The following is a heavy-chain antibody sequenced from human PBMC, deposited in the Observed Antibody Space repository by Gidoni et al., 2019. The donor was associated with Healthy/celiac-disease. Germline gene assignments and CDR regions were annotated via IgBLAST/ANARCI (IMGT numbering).Heavy chain of an antibody. CDR2: ISGSGGST. V-gene: IGHV3-23*01. CDR1: GFTFSSYA. D-gene: IGHD6-13*01. CDR3: AKTQQLVAPYYYYYYGMDV. Sequence: EVQLLESGGGLVQPGGSLRLSCAASGFTFSSYAMRWVRQAPGKGLEWFSAISGSGGSTYYADSVKGRFTISRDNSKNTLYLQMNSLRAEDTAVYYCAKTQQLVAPYYYYYYGMDVWGQGTTVTVSS. J-gene: IGHJ6*02.